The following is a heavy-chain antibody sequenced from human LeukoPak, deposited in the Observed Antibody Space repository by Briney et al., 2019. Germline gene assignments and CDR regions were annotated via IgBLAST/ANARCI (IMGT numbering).Heavy chain of an antibody. CDR2: IRYDGSNK. D-gene: IGHD5-24*01. Sequence: GGSLRLSRAASGFTFSSYGMHWVRQAPGKGLEGVAFIRYDGSNKYYADSVKGRFTISRDNSKNTLYLQMNSLRAEDTAVYYCAKARGRWLQLDFVDYWGQGTLVTVSS. CDR3: AKARGRWLQLDFVDY. CDR1: GFTFSSYG. J-gene: IGHJ4*02. V-gene: IGHV3-30*02.